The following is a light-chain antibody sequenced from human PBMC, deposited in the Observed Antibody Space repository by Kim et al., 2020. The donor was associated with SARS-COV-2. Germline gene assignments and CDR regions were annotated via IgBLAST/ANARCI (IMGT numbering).Light chain of an antibody. CDR1: QSVTGSY. J-gene: IGKJ1*01. CDR2: AAS. Sequence: LSPGERAPLSCRASQSVTGSYLAWFQQRPGQAPRLLIYAASNRIGGIPDRFSGSGSGTDFTLTISRLEHEDSAVYYCQQYGTSPRFGQGTKVEIK. V-gene: IGKV3-20*01. CDR3: QQYGTSPR.